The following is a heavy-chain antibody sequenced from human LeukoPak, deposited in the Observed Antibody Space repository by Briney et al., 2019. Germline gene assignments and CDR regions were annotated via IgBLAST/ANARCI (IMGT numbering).Heavy chain of an antibody. Sequence: ASVKVSCKASGGTFSSYAISWVRQAPGQGLEWMGGITPIFGTANYAQKFQGRVTITADKSTSTAYMELSSLRSEDTAVYYCARIAGNYGGNSVRGYFDYWGQGTLVTVSS. CDR2: ITPIFGTA. J-gene: IGHJ4*02. D-gene: IGHD4-23*01. CDR3: ARIAGNYGGNSVRGYFDY. V-gene: IGHV1-69*06. CDR1: GGTFSSYA.